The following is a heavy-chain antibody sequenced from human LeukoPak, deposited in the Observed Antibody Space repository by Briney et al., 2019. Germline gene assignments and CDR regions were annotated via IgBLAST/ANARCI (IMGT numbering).Heavy chain of an antibody. Sequence: PSETLSLTCAVSGGSISSSNWWSWIRQPPGKGLEWIGYIYYSGSTNYNPSLKSRVTISVDTSKNQFSLKLSSVTAADTAVYYCAREATVTAFDYWGQGTLVTVSS. CDR2: IYYSGST. D-gene: IGHD4-17*01. CDR3: AREATVTAFDY. V-gene: IGHV4-61*01. CDR1: GGSISSSNW. J-gene: IGHJ4*02.